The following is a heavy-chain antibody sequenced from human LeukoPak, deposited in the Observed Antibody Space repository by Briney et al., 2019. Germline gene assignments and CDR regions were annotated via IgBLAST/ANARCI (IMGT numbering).Heavy chain of an antibody. CDR2: IYNSGST. Sequence: PSETLSLTCTVSGGSISSSPYYWGWIRQPPGKGLEWIGSIYNSGSTYYNPSLKSRVTISVDTSKNQFSLKLSSVTAADTAVYYCARGALMVYSPPFDYWGQGTLVTVSS. CDR1: GGSISSSPYY. J-gene: IGHJ4*02. D-gene: IGHD2-8*01. V-gene: IGHV4-39*07. CDR3: ARGALMVYSPPFDY.